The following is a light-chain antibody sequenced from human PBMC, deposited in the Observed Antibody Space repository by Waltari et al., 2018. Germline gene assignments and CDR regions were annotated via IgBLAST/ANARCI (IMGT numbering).Light chain of an antibody. J-gene: IGKJ1*01. CDR3: QQYYTTPWT. CDR2: WAS. V-gene: IGKV4-1*01. Sequence: DIVMTQSPDSLAVSLGERATLNCKSSQSVLYSSNSKNYLAWYQQKPGQPPKLLIYWASTRDSGVPDRFSGGGSGTDFTLTISSLQAEDVAVYYCQQYYTTPWTFGQGTKVEIK. CDR1: QSVLYSSNSKNY.